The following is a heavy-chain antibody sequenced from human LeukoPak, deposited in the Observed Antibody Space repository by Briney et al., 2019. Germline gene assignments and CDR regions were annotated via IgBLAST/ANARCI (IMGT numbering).Heavy chain of an antibody. CDR2: IKQDGSEK. D-gene: IGHD2-15*01. CDR1: GFTFSSYS. V-gene: IGHV3-7*03. Sequence: TGGSLRLSCAASGFTFSSYSMNWVRQAPGKGLEWVANIKQDGSEKYYVDSVKGRFTISRDNAKNSLYLQMNSLRAEDTTVYYCARDRGVYCSGGTCEAPYWGQGTLVTVSS. J-gene: IGHJ4*02. CDR3: ARDRGVYCSGGTCEAPY.